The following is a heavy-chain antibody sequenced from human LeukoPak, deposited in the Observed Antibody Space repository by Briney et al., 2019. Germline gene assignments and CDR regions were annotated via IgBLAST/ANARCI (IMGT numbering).Heavy chain of an antibody. J-gene: IGHJ3*02. Sequence: GGSLRLSCAASGFTFSSYATHWVRQAPGKGLEYVSAVSSNGGSTYYANSVKGRFTISRDNSKNTLYLQMGSQRAEDMAVYYCARAGPGDAFDIWGQGTMVTVSS. CDR2: VSSNGGST. CDR1: GFTFSSYA. V-gene: IGHV3-64*01. CDR3: ARAGPGDAFDI.